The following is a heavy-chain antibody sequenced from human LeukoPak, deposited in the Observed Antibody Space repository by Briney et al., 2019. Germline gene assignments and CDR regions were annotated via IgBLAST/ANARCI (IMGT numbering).Heavy chain of an antibody. D-gene: IGHD4-17*01. CDR2: IKQDGGQI. Sequence: TGGSLRLSCATAGFTFSGYWMTWARQAPGKGLEWVANIKQDGGQIYYLESVKGRFTVSRDNAKNSLYLQMNSLRAEDTAVYYCARLGARQMLEYWGQGTLVTVSS. V-gene: IGHV3-7*01. J-gene: IGHJ4*02. CDR3: ARLGARQMLEY. CDR1: GFTFSGYW.